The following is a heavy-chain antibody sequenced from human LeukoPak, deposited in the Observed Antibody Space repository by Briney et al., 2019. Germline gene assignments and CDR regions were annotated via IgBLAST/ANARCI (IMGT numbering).Heavy chain of an antibody. CDR1: GGSISSGDYY. CDR3: AREGGYCSGGSCCCFDY. J-gene: IGHJ4*02. V-gene: IGHV4-30-4*01. D-gene: IGHD2-15*01. CDR2: IYYSGST. Sequence: SQTLSLTCTVSGGSISSGDYYWSWIRQPPRKGLEWIGYIYYSGSTYYNPSLKSRVTISVDTSKNRFSLKLSSVTAADTAVYYCAREGGYCSGGSCCCFDYWGQGTLVTVSS.